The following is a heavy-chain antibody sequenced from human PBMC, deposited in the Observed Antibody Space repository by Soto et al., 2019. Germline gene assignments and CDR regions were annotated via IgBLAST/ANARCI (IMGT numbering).Heavy chain of an antibody. Sequence: SETLSLTCTVSNGPISNFYWNWIRHPAGKRLEWIGRVYSSGSASYNPSLRSRVTMSVDTSKNQFSLKLNSVTAADTAVYYCARSSHKESWFDPWGQGTLVTVSS. V-gene: IGHV4-4*07. CDR2: VYSSGSA. CDR1: NGPISNFY. CDR3: ARSSHKESWFDP. D-gene: IGHD6-13*01. J-gene: IGHJ5*02.